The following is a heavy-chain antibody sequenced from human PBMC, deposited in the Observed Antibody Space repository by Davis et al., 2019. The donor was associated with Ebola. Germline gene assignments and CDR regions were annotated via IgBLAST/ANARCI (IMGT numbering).Heavy chain of an antibody. CDR2: ISWNGDGV. V-gene: IGHV3-9*01. J-gene: IGHJ6*02. CDR3: VRGGLFSRYYSPMDV. D-gene: IGHD3-10*01. CDR1: GFNFAASA. Sequence: SLKISCAASGFNFAASAMLWVRLAPGKGLEWVSGISWNGDGVVYADSVKGRFTISRDNAKNSLYLQMNSLRVEDTGVYYCVRGGLFSRYYSPMDVWGQGTTVNVSS.